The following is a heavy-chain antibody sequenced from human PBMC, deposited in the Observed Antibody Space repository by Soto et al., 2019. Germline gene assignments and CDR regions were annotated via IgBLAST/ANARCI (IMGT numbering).Heavy chain of an antibody. V-gene: IGHV1-69*19. CDR1: GGTFNTYA. CDR3: AREFQVPTTAFVY. CDR2: ISPMFGAA. J-gene: IGHJ4*02. Sequence: QVQLVQSGAEMKKPGSSVKVSCQSSGGTFNTYAMNWVRQAPGQGPEWMGDISPMFGAANYAPKIQRKVTIPANESTGTSYMQLSSLTSKKHDLYFCAREFQVPTTAFVYWGQGTLVTVSS. D-gene: IGHD5-18*01.